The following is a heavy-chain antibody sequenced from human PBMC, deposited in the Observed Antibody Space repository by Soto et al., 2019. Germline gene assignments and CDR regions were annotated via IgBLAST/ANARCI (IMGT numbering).Heavy chain of an antibody. V-gene: IGHV3-30-3*01. CDR1: GFTFSSYA. D-gene: IGHD5-18*01. J-gene: IGHJ4*02. CDR3: ARPHRRGYSYGVFNY. CDR2: ISYDGSNK. Sequence: GGSMRLSCAASGFTFSSYAMHWVRQAPGKGLEWVAVISYDGSNKYYADSVKGRFTISRDNSKNTLYLQMNSLRAEDTAVYYCARPHRRGYSYGVFNYWGQGTLVTVSS.